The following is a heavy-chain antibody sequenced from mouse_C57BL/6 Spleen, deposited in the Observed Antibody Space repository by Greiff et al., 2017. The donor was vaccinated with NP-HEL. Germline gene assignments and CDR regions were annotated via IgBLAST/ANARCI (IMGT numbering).Heavy chain of an antibody. CDR1: GYAFSSSW. CDR2: IYPGDGDT. Sequence: QVQLQQSGPELVKPGASVKISCKASGYAFSSSWMNWVKQRPGKGLEWIGRIYPGDGDTNYNGKFKGKATLTADKSSSTAYMQLSSLTSEDSAVYFCASYGSSLWFAYWGQGTLVTVSA. CDR3: ASYGSSLWFAY. J-gene: IGHJ3*01. V-gene: IGHV1-82*01. D-gene: IGHD1-1*01.